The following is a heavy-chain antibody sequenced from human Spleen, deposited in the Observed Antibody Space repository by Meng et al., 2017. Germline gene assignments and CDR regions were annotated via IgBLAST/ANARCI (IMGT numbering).Heavy chain of an antibody. V-gene: IGHV1-46*01. CDR1: GYSFTDYY. CDR3: ARAYYYDSSGPNWFDP. D-gene: IGHD3-22*01. CDR2: INPIGGGT. J-gene: IGHJ5*02. Sequence: QVQLVQSGAEVKKPGASMKVSCKASGYSFTDYYIHWVRQAPGQGLEWMGRINPIGGGTNYAQKFQGRVTMTRDTSTSTVYMELSSLRSEDTAVYYCARAYYYDSSGPNWFDPWGQGTLVTVSS.